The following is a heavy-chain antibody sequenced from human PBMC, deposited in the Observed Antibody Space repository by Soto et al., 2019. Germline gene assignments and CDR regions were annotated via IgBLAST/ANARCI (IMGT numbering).Heavy chain of an antibody. CDR1: GGSVSSADSY. CDR2: IYHSGTT. CDR3: ARGSLSGSSSRPRGC. D-gene: IGHD6-19*01. Sequence: PSETLSLTCTVSGGSVSSADSYWSWIRQAPGKGLEWVGHIYHSGTTYYNPSLKGRLTISVDTSNNQFSLTLSSVTAADTAVDFCARGSLSGSSSRPRGCWGQVTRGTVSS. J-gene: IGHJ1*01. V-gene: IGHV4-30-4*01.